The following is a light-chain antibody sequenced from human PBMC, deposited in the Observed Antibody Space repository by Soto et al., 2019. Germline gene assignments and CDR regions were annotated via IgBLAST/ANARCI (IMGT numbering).Light chain of an antibody. V-gene: IGKV3-20*01. CDR1: QVIGSRY. J-gene: IGKJ2*01. CDR2: GAS. Sequence: EIVMMQSPGTLSLSPGEIATISCRASQVIGSRYLAWYHQKSGQAPRLLIYGASSRATAIPDRFSGSGSGTDFTLTISRLEPEDFGVYYCQQFGSSIPHTFGQGTKLEIK. CDR3: QQFGSSIPHT.